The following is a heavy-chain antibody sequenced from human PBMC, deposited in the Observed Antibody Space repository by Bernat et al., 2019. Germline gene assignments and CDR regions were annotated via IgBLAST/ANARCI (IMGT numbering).Heavy chain of an antibody. CDR2: IWYDGSNK. D-gene: IGHD3-16*01. J-gene: IGHJ4*02. Sequence: QVQLVESGGGVVQPGRSLRLSCAASGFTFSSYGMHWVRQAPGKGLEWVAVIWYDGSNKYYADSVKGRFTISRDNSKNTLYLQMNSLRAEDTAVYYCARDLGEGTRFDYWGQGTLVIVSS. V-gene: IGHV3-33*01. CDR3: ARDLGEGTRFDY. CDR1: GFTFSSYG.